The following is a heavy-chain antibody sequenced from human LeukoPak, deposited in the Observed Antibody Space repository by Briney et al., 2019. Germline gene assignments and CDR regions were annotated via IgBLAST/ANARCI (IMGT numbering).Heavy chain of an antibody. D-gene: IGHD2-15*01. CDR3: PRGNILCSGGSCSTNIDY. CDR2: IYTSGST. J-gene: IGHJ4*02. Sequence: SETLSLTCTVSGGSISSYYWSWIGQPAGKGLEWIGRIYTSGSTNYNPSLKSRVTMSVDTSKNQFSLKLSSVTAADTAVYYCPRGNILCSGGSCSTNIDYWGQGTLVTVSS. V-gene: IGHV4-4*07. CDR1: GGSISSYY.